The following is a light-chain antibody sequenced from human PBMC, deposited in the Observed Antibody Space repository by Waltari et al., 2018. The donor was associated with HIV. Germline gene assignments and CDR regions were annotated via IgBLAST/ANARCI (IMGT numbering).Light chain of an antibody. CDR2: GKN. CDR3: NSRDSSGNHLMV. J-gene: IGLJ2*01. Sequence: SSELTQDPAVSVALGQTVRITCQGDSLRSYYASWYQQKPGQAPVLVIYGKNNRPPGIPDRCSGASSGKTASLTITGAQAEEEADYYCNSRDSSGNHLMVFGGGTKLTGL. V-gene: IGLV3-19*01. CDR1: SLRSYY.